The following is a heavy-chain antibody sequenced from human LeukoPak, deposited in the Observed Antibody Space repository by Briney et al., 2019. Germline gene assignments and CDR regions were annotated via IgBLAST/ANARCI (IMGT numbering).Heavy chain of an antibody. CDR3: ARGGTSGWRTPNDDY. D-gene: IGHD6-19*01. CDR2: IIPIFGTA. V-gene: IGHV1-69*05. CDR1: GGTFSSYA. J-gene: IGHJ4*02. Sequence: SVKVSCKASGGTFSSYAISWVRQAPGQGLEWMGGIIPIFGTANYAQKLQGRVTMTTDTSASTAYMELRSLRSDDTAVYYCARGGTSGWRTPNDDYWGQGTLVTVSS.